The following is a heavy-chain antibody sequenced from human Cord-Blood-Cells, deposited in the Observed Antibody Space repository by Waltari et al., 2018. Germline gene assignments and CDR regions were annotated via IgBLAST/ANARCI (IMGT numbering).Heavy chain of an antibody. CDR2: IKQDGSEK. CDR1: GFIFSRYC. J-gene: IGHJ4*02. CDR3: ARDIVGATGNADY. Sequence: EVQLVESGGGLVQPGGSLRLSCAASGFIFSRYCMSGVGQAPGKGLEWVANIKQDGSEKYYVDSVKGRFTISRDNAKNSLYLQMNSLRAEDTAVYYCARDIVGATGNADYWGQGTLVTVSS. V-gene: IGHV3-7*01. D-gene: IGHD1-26*01.